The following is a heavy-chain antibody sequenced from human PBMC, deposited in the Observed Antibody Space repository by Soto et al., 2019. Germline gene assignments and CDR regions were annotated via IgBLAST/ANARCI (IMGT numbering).Heavy chain of an antibody. CDR2: MYYSGSS. J-gene: IGHJ4*01. Sequence: QVQLQESGPGLVKASETLSLTCTVSGGAISSYYWSWIRQPPGKGLEWIGYMYYSGSSNYNPSLRGRVTISVDTSKSQFSLKLSSVTAADTAVYYCARGSSWLDYWGQGTLVTVSS. V-gene: IGHV4-59*01. D-gene: IGHD6-13*01. CDR3: ARGSSWLDY. CDR1: GGAISSYY.